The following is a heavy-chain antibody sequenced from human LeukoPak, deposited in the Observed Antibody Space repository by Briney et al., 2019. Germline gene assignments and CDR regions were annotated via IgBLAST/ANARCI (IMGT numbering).Heavy chain of an antibody. CDR3: AREGITIFGEIDY. J-gene: IGHJ4*02. V-gene: IGHV3-7*01. Sequence: GGSLRLSCAASGFTFSSYWMSWVRQAPGKGLEWVANIKQDGSEKYYVDSVKGRSTISRDNAKNSLYLQMNSLRAEDTAVYYCAREGITIFGEIDYWGQGTLVTVSS. CDR2: IKQDGSEK. D-gene: IGHD3-3*01. CDR1: GFTFSSYW.